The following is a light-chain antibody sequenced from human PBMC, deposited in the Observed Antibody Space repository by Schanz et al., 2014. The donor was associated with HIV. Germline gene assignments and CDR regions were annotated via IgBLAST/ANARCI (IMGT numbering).Light chain of an antibody. Sequence: QSVLTQPPSASGTPGQSVTGSCSGSTSNIGSNTVDWVQQLPGTAPKLLIYITNVRPSGVPDRFSGSKSGTSASLAISGLQSEDEADYYCATWDDSLNVWVFGGGTKLTVL. CDR3: ATWDDSLNVWV. CDR2: ITN. J-gene: IGLJ3*02. V-gene: IGLV1-44*01. CDR1: TSNIGSNT.